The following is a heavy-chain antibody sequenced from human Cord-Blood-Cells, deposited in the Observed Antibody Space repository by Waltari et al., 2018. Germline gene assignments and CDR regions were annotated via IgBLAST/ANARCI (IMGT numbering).Heavy chain of an antibody. J-gene: IGHJ3*02. CDR3: ARAYAAGDAFDI. V-gene: IGHV3-7*01. CDR1: GFTFSSYW. D-gene: IGHD6-13*01. CDR2: KKQEGSEN. Sequence: EVQLVESGGGLVQPGGSLRLSCAASGFTFSSYWMSWVRQVPGKGWGWGDKKKQEGSENYYVDSVKGRFIISRDNAKNSLYLQMNSLRAEDTAVYYCARAYAAGDAFDIWGQGTMVTVSS.